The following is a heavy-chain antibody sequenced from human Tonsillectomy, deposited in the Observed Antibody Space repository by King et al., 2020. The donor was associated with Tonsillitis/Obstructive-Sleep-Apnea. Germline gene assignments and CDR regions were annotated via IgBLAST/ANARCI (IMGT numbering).Heavy chain of an antibody. CDR3: TTYPNSGYCV. CDR2: IKSNTDGGTT. V-gene: IGHV3-15*01. J-gene: IGHJ4*02. D-gene: IGHD5-12*01. CDR1: GFTFSNAW. Sequence: VQLVESGGGLVKPGGSLRLSCAASGFTFSNAWMSWVRQAPGKGLEWVGRIKSNTDGGTTDYAAPVKGRFTNSRDDSKTTLYLQMNSLKTEDTAVYYCTTYPNSGYCVWGQGTLVTVSS.